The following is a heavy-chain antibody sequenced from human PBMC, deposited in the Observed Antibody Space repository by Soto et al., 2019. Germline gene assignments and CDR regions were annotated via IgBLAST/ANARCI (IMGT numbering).Heavy chain of an antibody. Sequence: EVQLVESGGGLVQPGGSLRLSCAASGFTFSNYWMYWVGQAPGKGLEWVSRINSDGSVSSYADSVKGRLTISRDNVKNTLYRQMDDPRAEDTAVYYCARGDCVGGTCYSLAGSFYYYMDVWGKGTTVTVFS. D-gene: IGHD2-15*01. CDR2: INSDGSVS. CDR3: ARGDCVGGTCYSLAGSFYYYMDV. J-gene: IGHJ6*03. CDR1: GFTFSNYW. V-gene: IGHV3-74*02.